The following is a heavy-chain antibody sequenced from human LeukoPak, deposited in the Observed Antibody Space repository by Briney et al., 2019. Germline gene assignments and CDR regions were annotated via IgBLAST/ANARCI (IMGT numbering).Heavy chain of an antibody. V-gene: IGHV4-4*07. CDR1: GGSISSYY. J-gene: IGHJ5*02. CDR2: IYTSGST. D-gene: IGHD6-13*01. CDR3: TRQTIAAAGDNWFDP. Sequence: SETLSLTCTVSGGSISSYYWSWIRQPAGKGLEWIGRIYTSGSTNYNPSLKSRVTMSVDTSKNQFSLKLSSVTAADTAVYYCTRQTIAAAGDNWFDPWGQGTLVTVSS.